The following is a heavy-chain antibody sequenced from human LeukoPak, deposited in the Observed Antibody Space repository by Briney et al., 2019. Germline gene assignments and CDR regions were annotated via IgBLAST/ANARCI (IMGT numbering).Heavy chain of an antibody. Sequence: GRSLRLSCAASGFTFSSYGMHWVRQAPGKGLEWVAVISYDGSNKYYADSVKGRFTISRDNSKNTLYLQMNSLRAEDTAVYYRAKVTTVVGFDYWGQGTLVTVSS. CDR2: ISYDGSNK. CDR1: GFTFSSYG. V-gene: IGHV3-30*18. J-gene: IGHJ4*02. D-gene: IGHD4-23*01. CDR3: AKVTTVVGFDY.